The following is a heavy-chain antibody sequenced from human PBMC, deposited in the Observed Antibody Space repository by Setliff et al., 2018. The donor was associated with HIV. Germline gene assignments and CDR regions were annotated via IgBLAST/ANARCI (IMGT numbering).Heavy chain of an antibody. CDR3: ARDSTDGSGFPGPPSF. J-gene: IGHJ4*02. V-gene: IGHV4-4*07. D-gene: IGHD3-22*01. CDR2: IYGSGIT. Sequence: SETLSLTCTVSGGSITNHYWSWIRQPAGKRLEWIGRIYGSGITSYNPSLQRPVTMSVDTSKNQFSLRLNFVTAADTAVYYCARDSTDGSGFPGPPSFWGQGTLVTVSS. CDR1: GGSITNHY.